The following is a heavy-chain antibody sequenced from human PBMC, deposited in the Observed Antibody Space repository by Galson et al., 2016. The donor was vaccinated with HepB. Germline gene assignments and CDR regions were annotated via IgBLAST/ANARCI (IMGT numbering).Heavy chain of an antibody. CDR2: IKEDGSEK. D-gene: IGHD3-16*01. Sequence: SLRLSCAGSGFTLRRYWMSWVRQAPGKGLEWVANIKEDGSEKKYVDSVKGRFTISRDNAKNSVYLQMNSLRAEDTAVYYCTRDIAAFGGVMEWGQGTLVTISS. CDR3: TRDIAAFGGVME. CDR1: GFTLRRYW. J-gene: IGHJ4*02. V-gene: IGHV3-7*04.